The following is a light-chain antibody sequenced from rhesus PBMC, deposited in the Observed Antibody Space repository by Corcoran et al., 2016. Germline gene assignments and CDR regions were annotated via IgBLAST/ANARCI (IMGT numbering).Light chain of an antibody. J-gene: IGKJ2*01. CDR3: QQYSSYPCS. Sequence: DIQMTQSPSSLSASVGDTVTITCRASQSISNWLAWYQQKPWKAPKLLLYKAASLQSGVQSRFSGSGAGTDFTLTISSLHSEEFATYYCQQYSSYPCSFGQGTKVEIK. V-gene: IGKV1-22*01. CDR1: QSISNW. CDR2: KAA.